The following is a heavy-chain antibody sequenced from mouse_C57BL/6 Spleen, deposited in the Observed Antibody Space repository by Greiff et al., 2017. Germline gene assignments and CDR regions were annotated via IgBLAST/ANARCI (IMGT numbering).Heavy chain of an antibody. CDR2: ISSGGSYT. J-gene: IGHJ2*01. D-gene: IGHD2-3*01. CDR3: ARQRCDGYYVDY. Sequence: EVKVVESGGDLVKPGGSLKLSCAASGFTFSSYGMSWVRQTPDKRLEWVATISSGGSYTYYPDSVKGRFTISRDNAKNTLYLQMSSLKSEDTAMYYCARQRCDGYYVDYWGQGTTLTVSS. CDR1: GFTFSSYG. V-gene: IGHV5-6*01.